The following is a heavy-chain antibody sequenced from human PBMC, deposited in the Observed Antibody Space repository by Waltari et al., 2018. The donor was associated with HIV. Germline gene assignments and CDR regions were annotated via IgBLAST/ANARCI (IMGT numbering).Heavy chain of an antibody. CDR2: MNPNSGNT. CDR3: ARSLTSRPGYGGVMAF. CDR1: GYTFTNHY. D-gene: IGHD3-16*01. Sequence: QVQLVQSGAEVKKPGASVKVSCRTSGYTFTNHYSNWVRQAAGQGLEWMGWMNPNSGNTGFAQNFQGRVTMTRNSSISTAYMELRSLKSEDTALYYCARSLTSRPGYGGVMAFWGQGSLVTVSS. J-gene: IGHJ4*02. V-gene: IGHV1-8*01.